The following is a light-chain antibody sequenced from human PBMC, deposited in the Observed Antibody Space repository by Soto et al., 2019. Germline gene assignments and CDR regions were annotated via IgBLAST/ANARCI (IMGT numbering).Light chain of an antibody. J-gene: IGKJ2*01. CDR1: QTVSRS. CDR3: QQYIDWPPYT. CDR2: GAS. V-gene: IGKV3-15*01. Sequence: EVVLTQSPATLSVPPGERATLSCRASQTVSRSLAWYQQKPGQAPRLLIYGASTRATGIPGRFSGSGSGTDFTLTISSLQSEDFAVYYCQQYIDWPPYTFGQGTKVDIK.